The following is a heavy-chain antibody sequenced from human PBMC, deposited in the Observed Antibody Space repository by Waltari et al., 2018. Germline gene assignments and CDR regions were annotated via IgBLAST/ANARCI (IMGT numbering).Heavy chain of an antibody. J-gene: IGHJ4*02. D-gene: IGHD6-13*01. Sequence: QVQLQQWGAGLLKPSETLSLTCAVYGGSFSGYYWSWIRQPPGKGLEWIGEINHSGSTNSNPSLKSRVTISVDTSKNQFSLKLSSVTAADTAVYYCARGQYSSSWSTPYYFDYWGQGTLVTVSS. V-gene: IGHV4-34*01. CDR2: INHSGST. CDR1: GGSFSGYY. CDR3: ARGQYSSSWSTPYYFDY.